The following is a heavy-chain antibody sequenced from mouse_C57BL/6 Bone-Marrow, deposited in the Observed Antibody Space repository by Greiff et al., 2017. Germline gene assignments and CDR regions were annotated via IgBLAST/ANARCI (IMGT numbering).Heavy chain of an antibody. CDR3: ARSRAY. CDR2: IDPNSGGT. V-gene: IGHV1-72*01. J-gene: IGHJ3*01. CDR1: GYTFTRYW. Sequence: QVQLQQPGAELVKPGASVKLSCKASGYTFTRYWMHWVKQRPGRGLEWIGRIDPNSGGTMYTEKFKSKATLTVDKPSSTAYMQLSSLTSDDSAVFYCARSRAYWGQGTLVTVSA.